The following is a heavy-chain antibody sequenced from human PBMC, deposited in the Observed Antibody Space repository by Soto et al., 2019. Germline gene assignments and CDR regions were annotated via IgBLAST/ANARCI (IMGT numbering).Heavy chain of an antibody. Sequence: GGSLILSCAASGFPFSSYAMSWVRQAPGKGLEWVSAISGSGGSTYYADSVKGRFTISRDNSKNTLYLQMNSLRAEDTAVYYCARYCSSTSCPGTDAFDIWGQGTMVTVSS. J-gene: IGHJ3*02. D-gene: IGHD2-2*01. V-gene: IGHV3-23*01. CDR2: ISGSGGST. CDR3: ARYCSSTSCPGTDAFDI. CDR1: GFPFSSYA.